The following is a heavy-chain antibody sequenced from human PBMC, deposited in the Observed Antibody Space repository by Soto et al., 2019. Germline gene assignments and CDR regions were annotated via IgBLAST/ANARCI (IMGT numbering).Heavy chain of an antibody. J-gene: IGHJ4*02. CDR2: IIPIFGTA. V-gene: IGHV1-69*13. CDR3: ARAVPYSSSSGYYFDY. D-gene: IGHD6-6*01. CDR1: GGTFSSYA. Sequence: ASVKVSCKASGGTFSSYAISWVRQAPGQGLEWMGGIIPIFGTANYAQKFQGRVTITADESTSTAYMELSSLRSEDTAVYYCARAVPYSSSSGYYFDYWGQGTLVTVSS.